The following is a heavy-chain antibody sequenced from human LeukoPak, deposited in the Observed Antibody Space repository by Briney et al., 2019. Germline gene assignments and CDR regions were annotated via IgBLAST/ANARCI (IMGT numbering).Heavy chain of an antibody. Sequence: PPETFLLTCTVSGGSISNYYWSWVRQPPGKGLEWIGYIYYSGSTNYNPSLTSRVTISVDTSKSQFSLNLRFVTAADTAVYYCARHRYSGSFTFDYWGQGPLVTVS. V-gene: IGHV4-59*08. CDR1: GGSISNYY. D-gene: IGHD1-26*01. J-gene: IGHJ4*02. CDR3: ARHRYSGSFTFDY. CDR2: IYYSGST.